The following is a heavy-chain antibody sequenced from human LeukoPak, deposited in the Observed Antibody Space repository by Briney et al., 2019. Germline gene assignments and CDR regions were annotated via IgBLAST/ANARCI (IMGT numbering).Heavy chain of an antibody. CDR1: GFTFDDYA. CDR2: ISWNSGSI. Sequence: GGSLRLSCAASGFTFDDYAMHWVRQAPGKGLEWVSGISWNSGSIGYADSVKGRFTISRDNAKNSLYLQMNSLRAEDTAVYYCAGGGTTEFQYWGQGTLVTVSS. V-gene: IGHV3-9*01. CDR3: AGGGTTEFQY. J-gene: IGHJ1*01. D-gene: IGHD4-17*01.